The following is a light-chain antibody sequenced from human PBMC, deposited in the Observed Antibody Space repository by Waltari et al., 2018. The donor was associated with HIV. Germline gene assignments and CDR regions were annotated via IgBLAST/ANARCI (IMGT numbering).Light chain of an antibody. V-gene: IGLV3-9*01. J-gene: IGLJ2*01. CDR3: QVWDSGTVV. CDR2: RDS. Sequence: SYEVTQPLSVSVALGQTARITCGGNNIGSKNVHWYQQKPGQAPVLVIYRDSNRPSGIPERCSGANSGNTATLTINRGEAGDEADYYCQVWDSGTVVFGGGTKLTVL. CDR1: NIGSKN.